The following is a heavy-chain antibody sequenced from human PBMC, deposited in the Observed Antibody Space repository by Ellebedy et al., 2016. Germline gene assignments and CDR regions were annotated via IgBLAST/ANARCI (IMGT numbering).Heavy chain of an antibody. D-gene: IGHD3-22*01. V-gene: IGHV1-18*01. J-gene: IGHJ3*02. CDR2: ISAYNGNT. Sequence: ASVKVSXXASGYTFTSYGISWVRQAPGQGLEWMGWISAYNGNTNYAQKLQGRVTMTTDTSTSTAYMELRSLRSDDTAVYYCADSYYDSSLDAFDIWGQGTMVTVSS. CDR1: GYTFTSYG. CDR3: ADSYYDSSLDAFDI.